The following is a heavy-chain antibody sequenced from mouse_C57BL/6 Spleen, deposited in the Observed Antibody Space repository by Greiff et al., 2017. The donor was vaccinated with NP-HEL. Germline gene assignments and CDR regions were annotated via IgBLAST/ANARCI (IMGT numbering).Heavy chain of an antibody. D-gene: IGHD2-1*01. Sequence: QVQLQQSGPELVKPGASVKISCKASGYAFSSSWMNWVKQRPGKGLEWIGRIYPGDGDTNYNGKFKGKATLTADKSSSTAYMQLSSLTSEDSAVYFCAREDLPYYAMDYWGQGTSVTVSS. CDR2: IYPGDGDT. CDR1: GYAFSSSW. J-gene: IGHJ4*01. CDR3: AREDLPYYAMDY. V-gene: IGHV1-82*01.